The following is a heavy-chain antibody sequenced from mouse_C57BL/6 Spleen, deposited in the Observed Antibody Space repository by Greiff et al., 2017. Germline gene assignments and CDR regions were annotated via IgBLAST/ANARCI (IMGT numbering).Heavy chain of an antibody. J-gene: IGHJ2*01. Sequence: VQVVESGPELVKPGASVKISCKASGYAFSSSWMNWVKQRPGKGLEWIGRIYPGDGDTNYNGKFKGKATLTADKSSSTAYMQLSSLTSEDSAVYFCAREGNWDGEDYWGQGTTLTVSS. CDR1: GYAFSSSW. D-gene: IGHD4-1*01. V-gene: IGHV1-82*01. CDR3: AREGNWDGEDY. CDR2: IYPGDGDT.